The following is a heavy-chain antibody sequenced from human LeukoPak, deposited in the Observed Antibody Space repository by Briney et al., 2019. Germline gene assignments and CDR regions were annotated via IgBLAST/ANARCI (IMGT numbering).Heavy chain of an antibody. CDR3: ARDYQTYYYDSSGLDY. D-gene: IGHD3-22*01. Sequence: EASVKVSCKASGYTFTSYYMHWVRQAPGQGLEWMGIINPSGGSTSYAQKFQGRVTMTRDTSTSTVYMELSSLRSEDTAVYYCARDYQTYYYDSSGLDYWGQGTLVTVSS. CDR1: GYTFTSYY. J-gene: IGHJ4*02. V-gene: IGHV1-46*01. CDR2: INPSGGST.